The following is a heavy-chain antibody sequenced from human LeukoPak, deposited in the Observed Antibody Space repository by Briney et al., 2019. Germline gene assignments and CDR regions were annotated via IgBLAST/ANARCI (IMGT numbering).Heavy chain of an antibody. J-gene: IGHJ5*02. D-gene: IGHD6-19*01. CDR2: INHSGST. V-gene: IGHV4-34*01. Sequence: SETLSLTCAVYGGSFSGYYWSWIRQPPGKGLEWIGEINHSGSTNYNPSLKSRVTISVDTSKNQFSLKLSSVTAAVTAVYHCARASYSSGWYRSWWFDPWGQGTLVTVSS. CDR3: ARASYSSGWYRSWWFDP. CDR1: GGSFSGYY.